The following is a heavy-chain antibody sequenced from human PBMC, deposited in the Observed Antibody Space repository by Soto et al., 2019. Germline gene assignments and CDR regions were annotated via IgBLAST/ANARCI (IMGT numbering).Heavy chain of an antibody. CDR1: GGSFSGHF. D-gene: IGHD6-6*01. J-gene: IGHJ4*02. CDR3: ARGGIAARIFTY. V-gene: IGHV4-34*01. Sequence: SETLSLTCAVYGGSFSGHFWTWIRQPPGKGLEWIGEINHSGSTTYNPSLKSRVTISIDTSKNQFSLNLRSVTAADTAVYYCARGGIAARIFTYWGQGALVTVSS. CDR2: INHSGST.